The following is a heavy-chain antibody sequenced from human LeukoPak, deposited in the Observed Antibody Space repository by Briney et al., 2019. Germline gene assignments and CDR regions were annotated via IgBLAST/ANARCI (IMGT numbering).Heavy chain of an antibody. V-gene: IGHV3-7*01. D-gene: IGHD1-1*01. CDR3: ARLTGTTGFDY. Sequence: PGGSLRLSCAASGLTFSNAWMSWVRQAPGKGLEWVANIKQDGSDKYYVDSVKGRFTISRDNAKNSLYLQLNSLRADDTAVYYCARLTGTTGFDYWGQGTLATVSS. CDR2: IKQDGSDK. J-gene: IGHJ4*02. CDR1: GLTFSNAW.